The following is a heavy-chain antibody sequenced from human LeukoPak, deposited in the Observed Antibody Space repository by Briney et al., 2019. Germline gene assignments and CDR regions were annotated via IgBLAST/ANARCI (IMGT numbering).Heavy chain of an antibody. Sequence: GGSLRLSCAASGFTFSSYAINWVRQAPGKGLEWVSGTSDSDGNTYYADSVKGRFTISRDNSKNTVYLQMNSLSAEDTAIYYCGSVSDDYWGRGTLVTVSS. CDR1: GFTFSSYA. V-gene: IGHV3-23*01. D-gene: IGHD5/OR15-5a*01. CDR2: TSDSDGNT. CDR3: GSVSDDY. J-gene: IGHJ4*02.